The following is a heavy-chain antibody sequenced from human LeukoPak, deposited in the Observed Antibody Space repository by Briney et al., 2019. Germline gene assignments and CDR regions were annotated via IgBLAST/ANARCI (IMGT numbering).Heavy chain of an antibody. V-gene: IGHV1-69*13. CDR3: AGMPRLGDAKFFDY. CDR1: GGTFSSHA. D-gene: IGHD2-21*02. CDR2: IIPLFGTA. Sequence: ASVKVSCKASGGTFSSHAITWVRQAPGQGLEWMGGIIPLFGTANYAQKFQGRVTITADEYTNTAYMELSSLGSDDTAVYFCAGMPRLGDAKFFDYWGQGTLVTVSS. J-gene: IGHJ4*02.